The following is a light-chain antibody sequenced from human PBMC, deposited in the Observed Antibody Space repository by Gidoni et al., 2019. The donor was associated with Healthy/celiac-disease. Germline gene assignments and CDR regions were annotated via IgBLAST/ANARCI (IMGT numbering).Light chain of an antibody. V-gene: IGKV3-20*01. CDR1: QSVSSSY. J-gene: IGKJ1*01. CDR2: GAS. Sequence: ELVLTQSPGTLSLSPGERSTLSCRASQSVSSSYLAWYQQKPGQAPRLLIYGASSRATGIPDRFSGSGSGTDLTLTISRLEPEDFAVYYCQQYGSSLRTFGQGTKVEIK. CDR3: QQYGSSLRT.